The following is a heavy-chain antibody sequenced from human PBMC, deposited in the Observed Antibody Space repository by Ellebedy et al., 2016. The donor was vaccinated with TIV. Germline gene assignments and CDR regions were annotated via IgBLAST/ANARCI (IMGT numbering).Heavy chain of an antibody. CDR2: ISGGGGST. J-gene: IGHJ6*02. CDR1: GFTFSSYA. Sequence: GESLKISXAASGFTFSSYAMSWVRQAPGKGLEWVSGISGGGGSTYYADSVKGRFTISRDNSKNTLYLQMNSLRAEDTAVYYCAKLSAYYYYYGMDVWGQGTTVTVSS. V-gene: IGHV3-23*01. CDR3: AKLSAYYYYYGMDV.